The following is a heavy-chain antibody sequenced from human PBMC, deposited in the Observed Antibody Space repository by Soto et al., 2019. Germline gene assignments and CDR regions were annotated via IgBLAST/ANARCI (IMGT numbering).Heavy chain of an antibody. CDR3: ARDVPYSRFPIGAFGI. D-gene: IGHD6-13*01. CDR1: GFTFTNYA. Sequence: LRLSCAASGFTFTNYALHWVRQAPGKGLEWVAIISHDGNTRYYGDSVKVRFTISRDNSRDTLYLHMSKLRPEDTAVYYCARDVPYSRFPIGAFGIWGQGXMVTV. V-gene: IGHV3-30-3*01. CDR2: ISHDGNTR. J-gene: IGHJ3*02.